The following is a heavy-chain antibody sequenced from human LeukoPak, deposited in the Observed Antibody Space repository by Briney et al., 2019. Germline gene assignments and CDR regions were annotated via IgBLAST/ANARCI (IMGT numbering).Heavy chain of an antibody. CDR3: ARDHSSASYTYYYYYMDV. J-gene: IGHJ6*03. V-gene: IGHV4-34*01. Sequence: SETLPLTCAVYGGSFSGYYWSWIRQPPGKGLEWIGEINHSGSTNYNPSLKSRVTISIDTSKNQFSLKLTSATAADTAVYYCARDHSSASYTYYYYYMDVWDKGTTVTVSS. D-gene: IGHD1-26*01. CDR1: GGSFSGYY. CDR2: INHSGST.